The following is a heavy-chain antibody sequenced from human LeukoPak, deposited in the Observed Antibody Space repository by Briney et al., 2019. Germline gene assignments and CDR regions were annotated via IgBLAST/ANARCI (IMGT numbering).Heavy chain of an antibody. CDR1: GSTFSSYG. Sequence: GGSLRLSCAASGSTFSSYGMNWVRQTPGKGLEWVSRISSSGTYTDYADSVKGRFTISRDNARSSLYLQMNSLRVEDTALYYCARGLGHCSSSKCSPGYYMDVWGKGTTVTVFS. D-gene: IGHD2-2*01. J-gene: IGHJ6*03. CDR2: ISSSGTYT. V-gene: IGHV3-21*06. CDR3: ARGLGHCSSSKCSPGYYMDV.